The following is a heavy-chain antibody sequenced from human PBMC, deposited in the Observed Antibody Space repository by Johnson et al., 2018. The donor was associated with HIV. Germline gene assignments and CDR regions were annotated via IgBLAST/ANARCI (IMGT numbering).Heavy chain of an antibody. D-gene: IGHD4-17*01. CDR2: IRYDGNNN. CDR3: AKDHDYGDAFDI. CDR1: GFTFSSHG. Sequence: QVLLVESGGGVVQPGGSLRLSCAASGFTFSSHGMHWVRQAPGKGLEWVAFIRYDGNNNYSADSVQGRFTISRDNSKNTLFLQMNSLRAEDTAVYYCAKDHDYGDAFDIWGQGTMVTVSS. V-gene: IGHV3-30*02. J-gene: IGHJ3*02.